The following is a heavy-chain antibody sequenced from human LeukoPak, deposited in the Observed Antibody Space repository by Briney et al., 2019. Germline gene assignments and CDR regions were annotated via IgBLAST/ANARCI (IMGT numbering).Heavy chain of an antibody. Sequence: GGSLRLSCAASGFTFSTNGMQWVRQAPGKGLEWVAFMRHDESNKYYADSVKGRFTISRDNSKNTLHLQMNSLRAVDTAVYYCAKKNDEKGGIDIWGQGTMVTVSS. J-gene: IGHJ3*02. CDR1: GFTFSTNG. CDR3: AKKNDEKGGIDI. V-gene: IGHV3-30*02. D-gene: IGHD1-1*01. CDR2: MRHDESNK.